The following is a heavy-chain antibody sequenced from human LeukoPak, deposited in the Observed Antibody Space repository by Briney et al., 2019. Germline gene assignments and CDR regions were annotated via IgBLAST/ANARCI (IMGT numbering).Heavy chain of an antibody. V-gene: IGHV1-18*01. J-gene: IGHJ4*02. Sequence: ASVKVSCKASGGTFSSYAISWVRQAPGQGLEWMGWISAYNGNTNYAQKLQGRVTMTTDTSTSTAYMELRSLRSDDTAVYYCARDLPTQARPPFTFGGVIVRLDYWGQGTLVTVSS. CDR1: GGTFSSYA. D-gene: IGHD3-16*02. CDR3: ARDLPTQARPPFTFGGVIVRLDY. CDR2: ISAYNGNT.